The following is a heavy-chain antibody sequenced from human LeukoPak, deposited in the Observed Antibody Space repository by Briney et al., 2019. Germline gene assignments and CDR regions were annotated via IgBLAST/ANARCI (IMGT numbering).Heavy chain of an antibody. Sequence: GGSLRLSCAASGFTFSYYWMSWVRQAPGKGLEWVASIEQDGSEKYYVDSVKGRFTISRDNAKNTLYLQINSLRAEDTAVYYCARVHSGSSHFDYWGQGTLVTVSS. CDR3: ARVHSGSSHFDY. D-gene: IGHD1-26*01. V-gene: IGHV3-7*03. J-gene: IGHJ4*02. CDR1: GFTFSYYW. CDR2: IEQDGSEK.